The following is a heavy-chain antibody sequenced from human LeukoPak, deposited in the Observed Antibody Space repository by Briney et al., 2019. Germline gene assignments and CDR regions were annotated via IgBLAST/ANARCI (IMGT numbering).Heavy chain of an antibody. CDR2: ISGSGGST. V-gene: IGHV3-23*01. CDR3: AKDPSYLYYYDSSGYYPRFDY. D-gene: IGHD3-22*01. CDR1: GFTFSSYW. J-gene: IGHJ4*02. Sequence: GGSLRLSCGASGFTFSSYWMSWVRQAPGKGLEWVSAISGSGGSTYYADSVRGRFTISRDNSKNTLYLQMKSLRAEDTAVYYCAKDPSYLYYYDSSGYYPRFDYWAQGTLVTVSS.